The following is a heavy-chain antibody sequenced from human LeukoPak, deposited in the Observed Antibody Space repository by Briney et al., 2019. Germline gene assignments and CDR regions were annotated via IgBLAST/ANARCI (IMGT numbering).Heavy chain of an antibody. CDR1: GFTFSSYA. V-gene: IGHV3-23*01. D-gene: IGHD6-19*01. CDR3: AKAPVLGSSGWYYYFDY. Sequence: GGSLRLSCAASGFTFSSYAMSWVRQAPGKGLEWVSAISGSGGSTYYADSVKGRFTISRDNSKNTLYLQMNSLRAEDTAVYYCAKAPVLGSSGWYYYFDYWGQGTLVTVSS. J-gene: IGHJ4*02. CDR2: ISGSGGST.